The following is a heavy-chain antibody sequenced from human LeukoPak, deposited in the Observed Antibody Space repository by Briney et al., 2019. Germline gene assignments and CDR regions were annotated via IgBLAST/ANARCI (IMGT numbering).Heavy chain of an antibody. Sequence: SETLSLTCTVSGGSMSSSSHYWGWIRQPPGKGLEWIASIYYIGTTSYNPSLKSRVTISVDTSKKQSSLKLDSVTAADTAVYYCARHRRYSSGWYGAFDIWGQGTMVTAAS. CDR1: GGSMSSSSHY. D-gene: IGHD6-19*01. CDR3: ARHRRYSSGWYGAFDI. V-gene: IGHV4-39*01. J-gene: IGHJ3*02. CDR2: IYYIGTT.